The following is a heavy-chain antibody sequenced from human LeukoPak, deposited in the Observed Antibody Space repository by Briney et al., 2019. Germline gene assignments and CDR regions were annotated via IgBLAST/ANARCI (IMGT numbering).Heavy chain of an antibody. CDR2: IYYSGST. CDR1: GGSISSSSYY. J-gene: IGHJ4*02. Sequence: SETLSLTCTVSGGSISSSSYYWRWIRQPPGKGLEWIGSIYYSGSTYYNPSLKSRVTISVDTSKNQFSLKLSSVTAADTAVYYCARPGSAMAADYWGQGTLVTVSS. V-gene: IGHV4-39*01. D-gene: IGHD5-18*01. CDR3: ARPGSAMAADY.